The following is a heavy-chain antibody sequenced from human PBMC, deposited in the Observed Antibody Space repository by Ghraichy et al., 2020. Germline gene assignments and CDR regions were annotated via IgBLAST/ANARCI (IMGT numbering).Heavy chain of an antibody. CDR1: GFTFGSYE. Sequence: GGSLRLSCAPSGFTFGSYEMNWARQAPGKGLEWVSYISGRGDTMYYADSVKGRFAVTRNNVKNSLLLQMNSLRAEDTGIYYCARGTFDYSREDHGGAFDYRGQGTLVTVSS. J-gene: IGHJ4*02. CDR2: ISGRGDTM. D-gene: IGHD4-11*01. CDR3: ARGTFDYSREDHGGAFDY. V-gene: IGHV3-48*03.